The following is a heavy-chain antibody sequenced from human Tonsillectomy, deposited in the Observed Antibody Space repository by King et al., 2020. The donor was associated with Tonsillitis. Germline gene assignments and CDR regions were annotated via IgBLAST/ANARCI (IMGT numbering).Heavy chain of an antibody. Sequence: QLVQSGAEVKKPGASVKVSCKASGYTFTGYYMHWVRQAPGQGLEWMGWINPNSGGTNCAQKFQGRVTMTRDTSISTAYMELSRLRSDDTAVYYCARGGCSSTSCYRGSEYFQHWGQGTLVTVSS. D-gene: IGHD2-2*02. J-gene: IGHJ1*01. CDR2: INPNSGGT. V-gene: IGHV1-2*02. CDR3: ARGGCSSTSCYRGSEYFQH. CDR1: GYTFTGYY.